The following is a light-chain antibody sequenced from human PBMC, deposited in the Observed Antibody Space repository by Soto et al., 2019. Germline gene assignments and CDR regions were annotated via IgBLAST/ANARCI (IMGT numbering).Light chain of an antibody. J-gene: IGKJ1*01. CDR3: HQYCSSPWT. V-gene: IGKV3-20*01. Sequence: EIVLTQSPGTLSLSPGKRATLSCRASQSVSSSSLAWYQQRPGQAPRLLIYGASRRASGIPDRFSGTGTGTDFILTISRLEPEDFAVYYCHQYCSSPWTFGQGTKVEV. CDR1: QSVSSSS. CDR2: GAS.